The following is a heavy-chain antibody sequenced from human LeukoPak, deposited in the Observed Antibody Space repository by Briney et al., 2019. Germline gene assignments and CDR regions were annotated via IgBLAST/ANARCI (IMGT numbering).Heavy chain of an antibody. CDR1: GFTFSNFA. CDR2: ISGSGGST. CDR3: AKGGRWDYYDSSH. D-gene: IGHD3-22*01. Sequence: PGGSLRLSCAASGFTFSNFAMTWVRQAPGKGLEWVSGISGSGGSTYYADSVKGQFSISRDNSKNTLYLQMNSLRAEDTAVYYCAKGGRWDYYDSSHWGQGTMVTVSS. J-gene: IGHJ3*01. V-gene: IGHV3-23*01.